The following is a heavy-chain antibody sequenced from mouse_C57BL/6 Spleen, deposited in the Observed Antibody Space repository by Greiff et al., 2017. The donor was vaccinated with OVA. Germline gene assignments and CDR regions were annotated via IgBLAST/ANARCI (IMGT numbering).Heavy chain of an antibody. CDR3: AREEKGNYFDY. V-gene: IGHV3-6*01. Sequence: EVHLVESGPGLVKPSQSLSLTCSVTGYSITSGYYWNWIRQFPGNKLEWMGYISYDGSNNYNPSLKNRISITRDTSKNQFFLKLNSVTTEDTATYYCAREEKGNYFDYWGQGTTLTVSS. CDR2: ISYDGSN. J-gene: IGHJ2*01. CDR1: GYSITSGYY.